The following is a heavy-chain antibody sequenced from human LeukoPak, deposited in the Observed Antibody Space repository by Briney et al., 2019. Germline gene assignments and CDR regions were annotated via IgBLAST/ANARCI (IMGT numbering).Heavy chain of an antibody. V-gene: IGHV3-23*01. CDR2: ISGSGGST. CDR3: ARVQWFGDLRYFDY. CDR1: GFTFSTYA. D-gene: IGHD3-10*01. Sequence: PGGSLRLSCAASGFTFSTYAMTWVRQAPGKGLECVSTISGSGGSTYYADSVKGRFTISRDNSKNTLYLQMNSLRAEDTAVYYCARVQWFGDLRYFDYWGQGTLVTVSS. J-gene: IGHJ4*02.